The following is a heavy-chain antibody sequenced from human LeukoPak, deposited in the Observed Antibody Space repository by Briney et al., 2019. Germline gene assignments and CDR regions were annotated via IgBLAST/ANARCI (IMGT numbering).Heavy chain of an antibody. V-gene: IGHV4-39*01. CDR2: TYYSGST. D-gene: IGHD6-13*01. CDR3: ARHRIAAADDAFEI. J-gene: IGHJ3*02. CDR1: GGSISSSSYY. Sequence: SRTLSLTCTVSGGSISSSSYYWGWIRQPPGKGLEWIGSTYYSGSTYYSPSLKSRVTISVDTSKNQFSLKLTSVTAADTAVYYCARHRIAAADDAFEIWGQGTMVTVSS.